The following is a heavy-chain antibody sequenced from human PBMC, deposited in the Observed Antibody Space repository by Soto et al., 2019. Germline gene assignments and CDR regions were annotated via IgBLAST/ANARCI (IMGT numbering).Heavy chain of an antibody. J-gene: IGHJ6*02. CDR1: GGSISSYY. D-gene: IGHD4-4*01. Sequence: PSETLSLTCTVSGGSISSYYWSWIRQPPGKGLEWIGYIYYSGSTNYNPSLKSRVTISVDTSKNQFSLKLSSVTAADTAVYYCANYSKPLLDGMDVWGQGTTVPISS. CDR3: ANYSKPLLDGMDV. CDR2: IYYSGST. V-gene: IGHV4-59*01.